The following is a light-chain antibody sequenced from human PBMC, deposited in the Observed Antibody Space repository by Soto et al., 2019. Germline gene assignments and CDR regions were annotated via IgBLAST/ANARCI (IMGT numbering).Light chain of an antibody. J-gene: IGKJ4*01. Sequence: EIVLTQSPGTLSLSPGERATLSCRASQTVSSSYLAWYQQKPGQAPRLLIYGASSRATGIPDRFSGSGSGTDFTLTISRLEPEDSAVYYCQQYASSLLTFGGGTKVEIK. CDR2: GAS. V-gene: IGKV3-20*01. CDR1: QTVSSSY. CDR3: QQYASSLLT.